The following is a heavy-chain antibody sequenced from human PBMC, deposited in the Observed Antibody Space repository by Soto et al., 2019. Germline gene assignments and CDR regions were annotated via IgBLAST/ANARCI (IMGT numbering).Heavy chain of an antibody. CDR3: AKDPRFWSGYYRSYYYYYMDV. V-gene: IGHV3-30*18. CDR1: GFTFSSYG. CDR2: ISYDGSNK. Sequence: GGSLRLSCAASGFTFSSYGMHWVRQAPGKGLEWVAVISYDGSNKYYADSVKGRFTISRDNSKNTLYLQMNSLRAEDTAVYYCAKDPRFWSGYYRSYYYYYMDVWGKGTTVTVSS. J-gene: IGHJ6*03. D-gene: IGHD3-3*01.